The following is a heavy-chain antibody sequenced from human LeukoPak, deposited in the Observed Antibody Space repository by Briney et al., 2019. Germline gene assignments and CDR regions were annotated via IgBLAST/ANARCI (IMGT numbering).Heavy chain of an antibody. Sequence: ASVKVSCKASGYTFTGYYMHWVRQAPGQGLEWMGWINPNSGGINYAQKFQGRVTMTRDTSISTAYMELSRLRSDDTAVYYCARDRVVPAASLDPWGQGTLVTVSS. V-gene: IGHV1-2*02. CDR2: INPNSGGI. CDR1: GYTFTGYY. D-gene: IGHD2-2*01. CDR3: ARDRVVPAASLDP. J-gene: IGHJ5*02.